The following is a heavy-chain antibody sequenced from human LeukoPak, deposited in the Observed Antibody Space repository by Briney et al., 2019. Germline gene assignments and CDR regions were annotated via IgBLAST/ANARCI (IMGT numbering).Heavy chain of an antibody. CDR1: GFTFSDYY. CDR3: ASPRTGYSSPFDY. J-gene: IGHJ4*02. V-gene: IGHV3-11*04. Sequence: PGGSLRLSCAASGFTFSDYYMSWIRQAPGKGLEWVSYISSSGSTIYYADSVKGRFTISRDNAKNSLYLQMNSLRAEDTAVYYCASPRTGYSSPFDYWGQGTLVTVSS. CDR2: ISSSGSTI. D-gene: IGHD6-13*01.